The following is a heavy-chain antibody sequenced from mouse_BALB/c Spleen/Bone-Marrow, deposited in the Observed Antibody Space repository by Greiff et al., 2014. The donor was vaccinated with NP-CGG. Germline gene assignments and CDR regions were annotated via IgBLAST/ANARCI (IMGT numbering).Heavy chain of an antibody. D-gene: IGHD2-2*01. Sequence: DLVKPGASVKLSCKASGYTFTNYWINWIKQRPGQGLEWIGRIAPGSGSTYYNGMFKGKTTLIVDTSSSTAYIQLSSLSSEDSDVYFCARERYGYDGWYFDVWGAGTTVTVSS. CDR3: ARERYGYDGWYFDV. CDR1: GYTFTNYW. J-gene: IGHJ1*01. CDR2: IAPGSGST. V-gene: IGHV1S41*01.